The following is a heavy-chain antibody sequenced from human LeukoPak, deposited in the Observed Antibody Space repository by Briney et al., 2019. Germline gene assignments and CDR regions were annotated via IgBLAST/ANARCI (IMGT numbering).Heavy chain of an antibody. CDR2: IFHSGST. CDR3: ARDRPPDY. V-gene: IGHV4-30-2*01. Sequence: SQTLSLSCTVSGGSISSGDYYWSWIRQPPGKGLEWIGYIFHSGSTYYNPSLKSRVTISVDRSKNQFSLKVSSVTAAGTAVYYCARDRPPDYWGQGTLVTVSS. J-gene: IGHJ4*02. CDR1: GGSISSGDYY.